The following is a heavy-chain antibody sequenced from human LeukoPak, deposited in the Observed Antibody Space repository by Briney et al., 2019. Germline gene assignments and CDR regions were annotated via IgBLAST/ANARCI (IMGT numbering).Heavy chain of an antibody. CDR2: IYYSGST. Sequence: SETLSLTCTVSGSSISSYYWSWIRQPPGKGLEWIGYIYYSGSTNYNPSLKSRVTISVDTSKNQFSLKLSSVTAADTAVYYCARDGYNPYYYYMDVWGKGTTVTVSS. CDR1: GSSISSYY. J-gene: IGHJ6*03. CDR3: ARDGYNPYYYYMDV. D-gene: IGHD5-24*01. V-gene: IGHV4-59*01.